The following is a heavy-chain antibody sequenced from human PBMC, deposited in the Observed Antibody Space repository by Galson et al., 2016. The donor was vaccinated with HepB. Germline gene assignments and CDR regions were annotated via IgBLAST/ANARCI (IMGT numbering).Heavy chain of an antibody. D-gene: IGHD1-7*01. CDR2: IKQDGSEK. Sequence: SLRLSCAASGFSFSRYWMSWVRQAPGKGLEWVANIKQDGSEKYYVDSVKGRFTIPRDNSKNTLFLQMNSLRAEDTAVYYCAKDLGSGTTPSPDYWGQGTLVTVSS. J-gene: IGHJ4*02. CDR3: AKDLGSGTTPSPDY. V-gene: IGHV3-7*01. CDR1: GFSFSRYW.